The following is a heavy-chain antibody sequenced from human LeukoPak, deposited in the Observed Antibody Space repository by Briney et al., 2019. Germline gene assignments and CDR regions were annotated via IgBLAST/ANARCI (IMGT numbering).Heavy chain of an antibody. Sequence: SETQSLTCVVSGYSISNEYYWVWLRQPPGQGLEWIGNIYHSGGSYYNPSLKSRVTILVDTSKNQFSLKRSSVTAADTAVYYCAKAGTTGIHHWFDPWGQGNLVTVSS. V-gene: IGHV4-38-2*01. D-gene: IGHD1-1*01. CDR1: GYSISNEYY. CDR2: IYHSGGS. J-gene: IGHJ5*02. CDR3: AKAGTTGIHHWFDP.